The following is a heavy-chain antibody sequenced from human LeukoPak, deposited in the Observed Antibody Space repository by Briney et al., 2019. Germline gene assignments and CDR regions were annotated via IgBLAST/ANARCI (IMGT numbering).Heavy chain of an antibody. V-gene: IGHV1-69*05. Sequence: SVKVSCKASGGTFSSYAISWVRRAPGQGLEWMGRIIPIFGTANYAQKFQGRVTITTDESTSTAYMELSSLRSEDTAVYYCARGSTIFGVVILDYWGQGTLVTVSS. CDR2: IIPIFGTA. CDR3: ARGSTIFGVVILDY. D-gene: IGHD3-3*01. J-gene: IGHJ4*02. CDR1: GGTFSSYA.